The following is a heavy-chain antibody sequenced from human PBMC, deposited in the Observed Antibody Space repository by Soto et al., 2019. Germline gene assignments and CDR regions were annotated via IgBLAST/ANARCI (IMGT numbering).Heavy chain of an antibody. D-gene: IGHD3-10*01. CDR3: TRGSSMVRGVISWFDS. Sequence: QAPLVQSGAEVKKPGASVQVSCKASGYSFINYALHWVRQAPGQGLEWMGWINTGNGNTKYSQRFQGRLTFTRDTSANTAYMELSSLSSEDTAVYYCTRGSSMVRGVISWFDSWGQGILVAVSS. CDR2: INTGNGNT. CDR1: GYSFINYA. V-gene: IGHV1-3*04. J-gene: IGHJ5*01.